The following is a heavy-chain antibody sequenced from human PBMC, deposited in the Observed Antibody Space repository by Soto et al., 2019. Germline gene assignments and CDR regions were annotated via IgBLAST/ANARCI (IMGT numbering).Heavy chain of an antibody. CDR2: VHYSGST. V-gene: IGHV4-39*01. D-gene: IGHD4-17*01. J-gene: IGHJ4*02. CDR3: ASFSGATYGDYGGGINY. Sequence: SETLSLTCTVSGGSISGSSYYWGWIRQPPXKGLECIGSVHYSGSTDYNPSLKSRVTISVDTSKNQFSLKLTSVTAADTAVYFCASFSGATYGDYGGGINYWGQGTLVTVFS. CDR1: GGSISGSSYY.